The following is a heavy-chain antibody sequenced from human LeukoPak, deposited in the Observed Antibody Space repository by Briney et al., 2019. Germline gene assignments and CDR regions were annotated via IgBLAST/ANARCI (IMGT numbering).Heavy chain of an antibody. J-gene: IGHJ4*02. CDR2: IRSDGSDT. CDR1: GFTFSDTW. CDR3: AREPYYYGSGSDY. D-gene: IGHD3-10*01. V-gene: IGHV3-74*01. Sequence: GGSLRLSCAASGFTFSDTWMHWVRQAPGEGLVWVSRIRSDGSDTRYAESVKGRFTISRDNAKNTLYLQMNSLRAEDTAVYYCAREPYYYGSGSDYWGQGTLVTVSS.